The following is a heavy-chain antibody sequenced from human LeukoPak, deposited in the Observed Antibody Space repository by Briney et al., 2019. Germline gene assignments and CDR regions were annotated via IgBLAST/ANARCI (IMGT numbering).Heavy chain of an antibody. CDR3: ARDSFWSYYYYYGMDV. Sequence: GGSLRLSCAASGFTFSSYAMSWVRQAPGKGLEWVSVIYSGGSTYYADSVKGRFTISRDNSKNTLYLQMNSLRAEDTAVYYCARDSFWSYYYYYGMDVWGQGTTVTVSS. V-gene: IGHV3-66*01. CDR2: IYSGGST. D-gene: IGHD3-3*01. CDR1: GFTFSSYA. J-gene: IGHJ6*02.